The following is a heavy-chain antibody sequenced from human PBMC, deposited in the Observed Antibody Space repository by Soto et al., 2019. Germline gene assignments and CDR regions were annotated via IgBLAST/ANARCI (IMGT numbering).Heavy chain of an antibody. CDR3: ARFHPFGGTSSPNAVDI. CDR2: IYSSGTT. Sequence: QVQLQEPGPGLVKPSETLSLTCTVSGGSISNYYWNWIRQPAGKGLEWIGRIYSSGTTVYNPTLESRVTMSLGTSKNQYCLKLSSVTAADTAVYFCARFHPFGGTSSPNAVDIWGQGTMVTVSS. CDR1: GGSISNYY. D-gene: IGHD1-26*01. J-gene: IGHJ3*02. V-gene: IGHV4-4*07.